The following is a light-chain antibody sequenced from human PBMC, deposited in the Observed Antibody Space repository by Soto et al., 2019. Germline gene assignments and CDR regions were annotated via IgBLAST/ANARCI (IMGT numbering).Light chain of an antibody. V-gene: IGKV3-20*01. CDR2: AAS. J-gene: IGKJ4*01. CDR1: QTVSSNY. Sequence: EIVLTQSPGTLSLSPGDRATLSCRASQTVSSNYLAWYQQKPGQAPRLLIYAASSRATGIPDRFSGSGSGTDFTLTISRLEPEYFAVYYCQQYSDSPLTFGGGTKVEIK. CDR3: QQYSDSPLT.